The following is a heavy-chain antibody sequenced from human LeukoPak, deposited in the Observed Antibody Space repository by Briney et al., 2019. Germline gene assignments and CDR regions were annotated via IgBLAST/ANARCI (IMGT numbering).Heavy chain of an antibody. D-gene: IGHD3-16*01. CDR3: ARGGYGMDV. CDR1: GGSISSYY. Sequence: SETLSLTCTVSGGSISSYYWSWIRQPPGKGLEWIGYIYYSGSTNYNPSLKSRVTISVDTSKNQFSLKLSSVTAADTAVYYCARGGYGMDVWGQGTTVAVSS. J-gene: IGHJ6*02. CDR2: IYYSGST. V-gene: IGHV4-59*01.